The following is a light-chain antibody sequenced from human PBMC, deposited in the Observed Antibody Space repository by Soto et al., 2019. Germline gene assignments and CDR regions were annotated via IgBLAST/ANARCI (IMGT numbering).Light chain of an antibody. J-gene: IGLJ2*01. Sequence: QSVLTQPPSASGSPGQSVTISCTGTSSDVGGYNYVSWYQQHPGKAPKLMISEVSKRPSGVRDRFSGSKSGNTASLTVSGLQAEDEADYYCSSFAGNNNLVFGGGTKVTVL. CDR2: EVS. CDR3: SSFAGNNNLV. CDR1: SSDVGGYNY. V-gene: IGLV2-8*01.